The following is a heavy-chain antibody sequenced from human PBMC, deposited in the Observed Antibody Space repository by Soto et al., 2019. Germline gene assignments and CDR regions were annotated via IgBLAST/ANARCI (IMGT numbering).Heavy chain of an antibody. V-gene: IGHV3-15*07. CDR3: SIYEYGPCDL. J-gene: IGHJ2*01. CDR2: IKSNVNGGTS. Sequence: EVQLVESGGGLVKPGGSLRLSCEVSGIIFSNAWMNWVRQVPGKGLEWVGRIKSNVNGGTSDYAAPVKDRFTISRDDSKNTLYLEIDSLKSGDTAVYYCSIYEYGPCDLWGRGTLVTVSS. D-gene: IGHD3-10*01. CDR1: GIIFSNAW.